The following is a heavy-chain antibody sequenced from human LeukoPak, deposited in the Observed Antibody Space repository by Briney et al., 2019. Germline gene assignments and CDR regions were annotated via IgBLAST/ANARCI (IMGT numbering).Heavy chain of an antibody. J-gene: IGHJ4*02. D-gene: IGHD6-13*01. Sequence: PGGSLRLSCAASGFTFSDYYMSWIRQAPGKGLEWVSAISGSGGSTYYADSVKGRFTISRDNSKNTLYLQMNSLRAEDTAVYYCAKEGYSSSWSPDYWGQGTLVTVSS. CDR1: GFTFSDYY. CDR3: AKEGYSSSWSPDY. V-gene: IGHV3-23*01. CDR2: ISGSGGST.